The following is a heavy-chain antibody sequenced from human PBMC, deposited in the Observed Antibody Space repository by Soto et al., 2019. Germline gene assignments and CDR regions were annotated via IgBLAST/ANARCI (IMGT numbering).Heavy chain of an antibody. J-gene: IGHJ5*02. CDR1: AFTSNNYG. V-gene: IGHV3-30*18. Sequence: PGGPLRLSCAASAFTSNNYGMHWVRQAPGKGLEWVAVISYDGSNKYYADSVKGRFTISRDNSKNTLYLQMNSLRAEDTAVYYCAKEEARAPFQPPAAWGQGTLVTVSS. CDR2: ISYDGSNK. CDR3: AKEEARAPFQPPAA. D-gene: IGHD2-2*01.